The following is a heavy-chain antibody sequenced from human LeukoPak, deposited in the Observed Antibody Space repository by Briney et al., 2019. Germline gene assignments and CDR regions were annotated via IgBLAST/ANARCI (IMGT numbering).Heavy chain of an antibody. V-gene: IGHV1-8*01. CDR2: MNPNSGNT. CDR1: GYTFPSYD. Sequence: ASVKVSCNASGYTFPSYDINWVRQATGQGLEWMGWMNPNSGNTGYSQKIQGRVTMTRNTSISTAYMELSSLRSEDTAVYYCARGLPDFWSGYYTDYWGQGTLVTVSS. CDR3: ARGLPDFWSGYYTDY. D-gene: IGHD3-3*01. J-gene: IGHJ4*02.